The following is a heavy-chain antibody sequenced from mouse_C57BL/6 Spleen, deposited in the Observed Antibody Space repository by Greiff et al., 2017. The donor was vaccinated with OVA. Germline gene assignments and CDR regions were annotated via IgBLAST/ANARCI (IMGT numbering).Heavy chain of an antibody. CDR3: ARRSNSRDYFDY. D-gene: IGHD2-5*01. V-gene: IGHV1-52*01. CDR1: GYTFTSYW. CDR2: IDPSDSET. Sequence: QVQLQQPGAELVRPGSSVKLSCKASGYTFTSYWMHWVKQRPIHGLAWIGNIDPSDSETHYNQKFKDKATLTVDKSSSTAYMQLSSLTSEDSAVYYCARRSNSRDYFDYWGQGTTLTVSS. J-gene: IGHJ2*01.